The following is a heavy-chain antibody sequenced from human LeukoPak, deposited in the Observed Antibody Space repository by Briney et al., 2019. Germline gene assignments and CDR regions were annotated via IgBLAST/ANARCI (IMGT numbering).Heavy chain of an antibody. D-gene: IGHD3-22*01. V-gene: IGHV1-69*04. CDR3: ARDYYDSSGSLFDY. Sequence: SVKVSCRASGGTFSSYAISWVRQAPGQGLEWMGRIIPILGIANYAQKFQGRVTITADKSTSTAYMELSSLRSEDTAVYYCARDYYDSSGSLFDYWGQGTLVTVSS. CDR2: IIPILGIA. J-gene: IGHJ4*02. CDR1: GGTFSSYA.